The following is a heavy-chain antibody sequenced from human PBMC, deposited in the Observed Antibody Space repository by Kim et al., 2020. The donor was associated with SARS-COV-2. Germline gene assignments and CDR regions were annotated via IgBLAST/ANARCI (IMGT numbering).Heavy chain of an antibody. Sequence: PSFQGQVTISADKSISTAYLQWSSLKASDTAMYYCARVPGYCSGGSCFNYWGQGTLVTVSS. J-gene: IGHJ4*02. CDR3: ARVPGYCSGGSCFNY. D-gene: IGHD2-15*01. V-gene: IGHV5-51*01.